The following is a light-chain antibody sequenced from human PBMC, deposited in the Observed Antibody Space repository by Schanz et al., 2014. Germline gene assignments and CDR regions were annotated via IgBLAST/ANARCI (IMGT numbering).Light chain of an antibody. CDR1: SSDIGGYSY. Sequence: QSALTQPASVSGSPGQSITISCTGASSDIGGYSYVSWYQQHPGKAPKLMIYEGSKRPSGVPDRFSGSKSGNTASLTVSGLQAEDEADYYCSSNGGVNIYVFGTGTKLTVL. CDR3: SSNGGVNIYV. J-gene: IGLJ1*01. CDR2: EGS. V-gene: IGLV2-8*01.